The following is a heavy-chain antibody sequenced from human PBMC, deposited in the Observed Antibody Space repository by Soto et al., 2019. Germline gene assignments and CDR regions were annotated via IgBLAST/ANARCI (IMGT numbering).Heavy chain of an antibody. CDR1: GFTFSSYA. Sequence: EVQLLESGGGLVQPGGSLRLSCAASGFTFSSYAMSWVRQAPGKGLEWVSAISGSGGSTYYADSVKGRFTISRDNSKNTLYLQMNSLRAEDTAVYYCAKDPPLGYCSSTSCYRLRRGNYYYYYGMDVWGQGTTVTVSS. J-gene: IGHJ6*02. CDR2: ISGSGGST. D-gene: IGHD2-2*02. V-gene: IGHV3-23*01. CDR3: AKDPPLGYCSSTSCYRLRRGNYYYYYGMDV.